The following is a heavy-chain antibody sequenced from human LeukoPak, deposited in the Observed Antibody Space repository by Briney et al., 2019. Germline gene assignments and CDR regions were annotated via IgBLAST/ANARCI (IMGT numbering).Heavy chain of an antibody. D-gene: IGHD3-16*01. V-gene: IGHV4-39*07. J-gene: IGHJ4*02. Sequence: PSETLSLTCTVSGGSISSSSYYWGWIRQPPGKGLEWIGSIYYSGSTYSNPSLKSRVTISVDTPKNQFSLKLSSVTAADTAVYYCVSSLGVTVTYVGYYFDYWGQGTLVTVSS. CDR1: GGSISSSSYY. CDR3: VSSLGVTVTYVGYYFDY. CDR2: IYYSGST.